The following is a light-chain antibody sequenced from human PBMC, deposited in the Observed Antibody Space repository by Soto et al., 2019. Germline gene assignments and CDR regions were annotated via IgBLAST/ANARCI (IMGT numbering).Light chain of an antibody. Sequence: EIVLTQSPGTLSLYQGARDTLPGRGSQSVSRSFVAWYQQKPGQAPRFLLYGASSRATGIPDRGSGRGAGTDFTLTISRLEPEDFAVYDGHQYGTSPETVGQGTKVDIK. CDR3: HQYGTSPET. V-gene: IGKV3-20*01. J-gene: IGKJ1*01. CDR2: GAS. CDR1: QSVSRSF.